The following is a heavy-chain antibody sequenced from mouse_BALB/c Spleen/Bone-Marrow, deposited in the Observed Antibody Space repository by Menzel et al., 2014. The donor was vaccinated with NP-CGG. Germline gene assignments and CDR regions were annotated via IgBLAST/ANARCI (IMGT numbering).Heavy chain of an antibody. CDR1: GYTFTSYY. CDR3: AGLGRDYAMDY. J-gene: IGHJ4*01. Sequence: VQLQQSGPELVKPGASVRISCKASGYTFTSYYIHWVKQRPGQGLEWIGWIYPGNVNTKYNEKFKGKATLTADKSSSTAYMQLSSLTSEDSAVYFCAGLGRDYAMDYWGQGTSVTVSS. D-gene: IGHD4-1*01. V-gene: IGHV1S56*01. CDR2: IYPGNVNT.